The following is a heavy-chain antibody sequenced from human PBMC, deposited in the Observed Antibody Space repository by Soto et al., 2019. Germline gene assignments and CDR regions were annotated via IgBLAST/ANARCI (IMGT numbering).Heavy chain of an antibody. J-gene: IGHJ5*02. CDR1: GYTFTSYG. CDR2: ISAYNGDT. CDR3: ATAEPRIAALFNWFDP. Sequence: ASVKVSCKASGYTFTSYGISWVRQAPGQGLEWMGWISAYNGDTNYAQKLQGRVTMTTDTSASTAYMELRSLRSDDTAVYYCATAEPRIAALFNWFDPWGQGTLVTVSS. V-gene: IGHV1-18*01. D-gene: IGHD6-13*01.